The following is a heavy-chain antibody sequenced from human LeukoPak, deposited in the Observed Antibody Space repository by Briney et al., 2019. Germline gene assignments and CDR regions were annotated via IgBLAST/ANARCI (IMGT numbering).Heavy chain of an antibody. CDR2: ISSSSSYI. V-gene: IGHV3-21*01. CDR1: VFTFSSYS. CDR3: ARAIAAAGTIFDY. Sequence: GGSLRLSCAASVFTFSSYSMNCVRQAPGKGLEWVSSISSSSSYIYYADSVKGRFTISRDNAKNSLYLQMNSLRAEDTAVYYCARAIAAAGTIFDYWGQGTLVTVSS. J-gene: IGHJ4*02. D-gene: IGHD6-13*01.